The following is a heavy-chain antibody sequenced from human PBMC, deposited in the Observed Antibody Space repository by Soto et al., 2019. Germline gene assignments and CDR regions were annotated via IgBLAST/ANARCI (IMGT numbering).Heavy chain of an antibody. D-gene: IGHD3-3*01. V-gene: IGHV3-48*02. CDR2: ISSSSSTI. J-gene: IGHJ6*02. CDR3: ASLLLRRITIFGVVTSYYYYGMDV. CDR1: GFTFSSYS. Sequence: GGSLRLSCAASGFTFSSYSMNWVRQALGKGLEWVSYISSSSSTIYYADSVKGRFTISRDNAKNSLYLQMNSLRDEDTAVYYCASLLLRRITIFGVVTSYYYYGMDVWGQGTTVTVSS.